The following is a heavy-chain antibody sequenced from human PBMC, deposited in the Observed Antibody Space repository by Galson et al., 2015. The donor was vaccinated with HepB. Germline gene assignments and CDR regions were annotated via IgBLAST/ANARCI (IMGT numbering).Heavy chain of an antibody. V-gene: IGHV3-48*04. CDR2: ISTRGTSV. D-gene: IGHD3-10*01. CDR3: ARLFPNSGSDSYYPWLYDFDF. J-gene: IGHJ4*02. CDR1: GFTFSGYS. Sequence: SLRLSCAASGFTFSGYSMNWVRQAPGKGLEWVSYISTRGTSVSYADAVKSRFTVSRDNAKNSLSLQMNNLRAEDTAVYYCARLFPNSGSDSYYPWLYDFDFGGQGQVVTVTA.